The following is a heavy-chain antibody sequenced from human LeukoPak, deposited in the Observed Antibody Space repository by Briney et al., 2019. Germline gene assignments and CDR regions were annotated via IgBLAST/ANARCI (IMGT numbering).Heavy chain of an antibody. CDR2: ISSSGSTI. J-gene: IGHJ4*02. CDR1: GFTFSDYY. Sequence: GGSLRLSCAASGFTFSDYYMSWIRQAPGKGLEWVSYISSSGSTIYYADSVRGRFTISRDNAKNSLYLQMNSLRAEDTAVYYCARSNPGTMTKPADYWGQGTLVTVSS. D-gene: IGHD3-22*01. V-gene: IGHV3-11*04. CDR3: ARSNPGTMTKPADY.